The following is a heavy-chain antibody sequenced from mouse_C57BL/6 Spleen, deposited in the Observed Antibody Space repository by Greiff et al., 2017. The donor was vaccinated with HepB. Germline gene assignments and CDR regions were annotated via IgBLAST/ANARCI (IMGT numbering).Heavy chain of an antibody. CDR3: ARVLRPYWYFDV. J-gene: IGHJ1*03. D-gene: IGHD1-1*01. V-gene: IGHV1-54*01. CDR1: GYAFTNYL. Sequence: QVQLQQSGAELVRPGTSVKVSCKASGYAFTNYLIEWVKQRPGQGLEWIGVINPGSGGTNYNEKFKGKATLTADKSSSTAYMQLSSLTSEDSAVYFCARVLRPYWYFDVWGTGTTVTVSS. CDR2: INPGSGGT.